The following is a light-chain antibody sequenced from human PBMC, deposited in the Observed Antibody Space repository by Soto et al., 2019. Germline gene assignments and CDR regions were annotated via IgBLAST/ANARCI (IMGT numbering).Light chain of an antibody. CDR3: QQFKSYPLT. J-gene: IGKJ4*01. CDR1: QGISSY. V-gene: IGKV1-9*01. Sequence: DIQLTQSPSFLSASVGDRVTITCRASQGISSYLAWYQQKPGKAPKLLIYAASTLQSGVPSRFSGSGSGTEFTLTFSSLQPEDFATYYCQQFKSYPLTFGGGTKVEIK. CDR2: AAS.